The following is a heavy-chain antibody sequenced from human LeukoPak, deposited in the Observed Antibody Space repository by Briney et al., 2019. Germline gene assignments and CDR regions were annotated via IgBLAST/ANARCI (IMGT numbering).Heavy chain of an antibody. Sequence: GPSVNVFCKASGYTFITYGLSWVRQAPGQGLEWMGGISDYNGNTNIAQKFEGRVTMTTDTSTSTVYMELRSLRSDDTAVYYCARNGDSGALDIWGQGTIVTVSS. CDR3: ARNGDSGALDI. CDR1: GYTFITYG. D-gene: IGHD4-17*01. CDR2: ISDYNGNT. V-gene: IGHV1-18*01. J-gene: IGHJ3*02.